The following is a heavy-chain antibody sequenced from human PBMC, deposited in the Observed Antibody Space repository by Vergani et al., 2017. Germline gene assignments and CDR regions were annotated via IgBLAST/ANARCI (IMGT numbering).Heavy chain of an antibody. V-gene: IGHV4-34*01. Sequence: QVQLQQWGAGLLKPSETLSLTCAVYGGSFSGYYWSWIRQPPGKGLEWIGEINHSGSTNYNPSLKSRVTISVDTSKNQFSLKLSSVTAADTAVYYCARATCSGGSCYRGFEYWGQGSLITVSS. D-gene: IGHD2-15*01. J-gene: IGHJ4*02. CDR1: GGSFSGYY. CDR2: INHSGST. CDR3: ARATCSGGSCYRGFEY.